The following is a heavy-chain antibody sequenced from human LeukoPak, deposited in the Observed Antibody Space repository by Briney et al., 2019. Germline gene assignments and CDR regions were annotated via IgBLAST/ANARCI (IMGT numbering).Heavy chain of an antibody. CDR2: INHSGST. V-gene: IGHV4-34*01. CDR1: GGPFSGYY. D-gene: IGHD3-3*01. J-gene: IGHJ1*01. CDR3: ARRTLWSGYKRAEYFQH. Sequence: SETLSLTCAVYGGPFSGYYWSWLRQPPGKGLEWIGEINHSGSTNYNPSLKSRVAISVDTSKNQFSLKLSSVTAADTAVYYCARRTLWSGYKRAEYFQHWGQGTLVTVSS.